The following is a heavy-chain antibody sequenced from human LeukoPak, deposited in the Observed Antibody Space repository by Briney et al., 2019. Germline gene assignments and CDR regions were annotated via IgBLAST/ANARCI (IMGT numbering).Heavy chain of an antibody. V-gene: IGHV3-23*01. J-gene: IGHJ5*02. D-gene: IGHD2-2*01. Sequence: GGSLRLSCAASGFTFSSYAMSWVRQAPGKGLEWVSAISGSGGSTYYADSVKGRFTISRDNSKNTLYLQMNSLRAEDTAVYYCATYLDCSSTSCYVTNNWFDPWGQGTLVTVSS. CDR2: ISGSGGST. CDR3: ATYLDCSSTSCYVTNNWFDP. CDR1: GFTFSSYA.